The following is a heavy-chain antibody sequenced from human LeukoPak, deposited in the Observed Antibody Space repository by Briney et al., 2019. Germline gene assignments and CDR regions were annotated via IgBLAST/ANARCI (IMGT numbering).Heavy chain of an antibody. CDR3: ASGMSAAAGIRSDY. D-gene: IGHD6-13*01. J-gene: IGHJ4*02. V-gene: IGHV4-34*01. CDR1: GGSFSGYY. CDR2: INHSGST. Sequence: PSETLSLTCAVYGGSFSGYYWSWIRQPPGKGLEWIGEINHSGSTNYNPSLKSRVTISVDTSKNQFSLKLSSVTAADTAVYHCASGMSAAAGIRSDYWGQGTLVTVSS.